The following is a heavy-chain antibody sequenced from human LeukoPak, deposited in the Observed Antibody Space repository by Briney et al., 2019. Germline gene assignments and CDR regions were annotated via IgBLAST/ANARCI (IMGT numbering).Heavy chain of an antibody. J-gene: IGHJ4*02. V-gene: IGHV3-7*01. D-gene: IGHD3-3*01. Sequence: GGSLRLSCAASGFTFSSYWMSWVRQAPGKGLEWVANIKQDGSEKYYVDSVKGRFTISRDNAKNSLYLQMNSLRAEDTAVYYCARPRARVVIIIPDFDYWGQGTLVTVSS. CDR3: ARPRARVVIIIPDFDY. CDR2: IKQDGSEK. CDR1: GFTFSSYW.